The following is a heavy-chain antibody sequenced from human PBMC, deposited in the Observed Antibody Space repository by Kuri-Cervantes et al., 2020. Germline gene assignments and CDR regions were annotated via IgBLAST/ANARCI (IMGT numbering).Heavy chain of an antibody. CDR2: TDNAGGRK. CDR3: ATLTTVIDSYF. Sequence: GGSLRLSCVVSGSIFSSDWMQWVRQAPGKGLEWVSGTDNAGGRKFYAESVEGRFIISRDNIQNTVDLQMDRLRVEDTAIYYCATLTTVIDSYFWGQGALVTVSS. D-gene: IGHD2/OR15-2a*01. V-gene: IGHV3-74*01. J-gene: IGHJ4*02. CDR1: GSIFSSDW.